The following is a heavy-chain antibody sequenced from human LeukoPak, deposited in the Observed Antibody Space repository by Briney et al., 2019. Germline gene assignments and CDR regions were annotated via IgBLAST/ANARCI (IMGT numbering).Heavy chain of an antibody. D-gene: IGHD5-18*01. CDR2: IYPGDSDT. Sequence: GESLKISCKGSGYSFTSYWIGWGRQMPGKGLQWMGIIYPGDSDTRYSPSFQGQVTISADKSISTAYLQWSSLKASDTAMYYCARHWAYSYAYHFDYWGQGTLVTVSS. J-gene: IGHJ4*02. V-gene: IGHV5-51*01. CDR3: ARHWAYSYAYHFDY. CDR1: GYSFTSYW.